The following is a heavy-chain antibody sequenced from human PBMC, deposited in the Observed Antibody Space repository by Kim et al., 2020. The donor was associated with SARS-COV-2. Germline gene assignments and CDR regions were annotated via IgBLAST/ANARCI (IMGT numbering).Heavy chain of an antibody. CDR1: GGSISSSSYY. CDR3: AALGFGGDCYLCSFENWYFDL. J-gene: IGHJ2*01. CDR2: IYYSGST. D-gene: IGHD2-21*02. V-gene: IGHV4-39*01. Sequence: SETLSLTCTVSGGSISSSSYYWGWIRQPPGKGLEWIGSIYYSGSTSYTPSLKSRVTISVDTSQNQFSLKLSSVTAADTAVYYCAALGFGGDCYLCSFENWYFDLWGRSTLVTVSS.